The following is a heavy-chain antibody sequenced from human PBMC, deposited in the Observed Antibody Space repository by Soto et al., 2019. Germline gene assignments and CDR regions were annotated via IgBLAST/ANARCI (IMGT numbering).Heavy chain of an antibody. CDR2: FDPEDGET. CDR1: GYTLTELS. J-gene: IGHJ5*02. D-gene: IGHD3-10*01. CDR3: ATDRVPYYGSGRPLTRRWFDP. V-gene: IGHV1-24*01. Sequence: ASVKVSCKVSGYTLTELSMHWVRQAPGKGLEWMGGFDPEDGETIYAQKFQGRVTMTEDTSTDTAYMELSSLRSEDTAVYYCATDRVPYYGSGRPLTRRWFDPWGQGTLVTFS.